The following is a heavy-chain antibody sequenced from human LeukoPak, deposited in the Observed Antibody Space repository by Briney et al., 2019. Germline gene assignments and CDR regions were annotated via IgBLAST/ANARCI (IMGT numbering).Heavy chain of an antibody. V-gene: IGHV3-53*01. CDR2: IYSDNT. CDR1: GFTVSSNS. CDR3: ARRAGAYSHPYDY. D-gene: IGHD4/OR15-4a*01. J-gene: IGHJ4*02. Sequence: GGSLRLSCTVSGFTVSSNSMSWAPGKGLEWVSFIYSDNTHYSDSVEGRFTISRDNSKNTLYLQMNSLRAEDTAVYYCARRAGAYSHPYDYWGQGTLVTVSS.